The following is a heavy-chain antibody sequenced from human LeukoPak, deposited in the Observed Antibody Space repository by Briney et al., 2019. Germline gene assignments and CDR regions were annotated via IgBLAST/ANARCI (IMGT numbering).Heavy chain of an antibody. CDR3: ARGWGELLGEYFQH. CDR1: GFTFRSYS. D-gene: IGHD1-26*01. Sequence: GGSLRLSCAASGFTFRSYSMNWVRQAPGKGLEWVSSISSSSTYIYYADSVKGRFTISRDNAKNSLYLQMNSLRAEDTAVYYCARGWGELLGEYFQHWGQGTLVTVSS. V-gene: IGHV3-21*01. CDR2: ISSSSTYI. J-gene: IGHJ1*01.